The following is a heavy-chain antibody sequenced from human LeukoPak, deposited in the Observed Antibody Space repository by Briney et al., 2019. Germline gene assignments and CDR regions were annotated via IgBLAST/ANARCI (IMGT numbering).Heavy chain of an antibody. CDR3: AKDLLLWFGESHDAFDI. Sequence: GGSLRLSCAASGFTFSSYSMNRVRQAPGKGLEWVSYISSSSSTIYYADSVKGRFTISRDNAKNSLYLQMNSLRAEDTAVYYCAKDLLLWFGESHDAFDIWGQGTMVTVSS. J-gene: IGHJ3*02. CDR1: GFTFSSYS. V-gene: IGHV3-48*04. CDR2: ISSSSSTI. D-gene: IGHD3-10*01.